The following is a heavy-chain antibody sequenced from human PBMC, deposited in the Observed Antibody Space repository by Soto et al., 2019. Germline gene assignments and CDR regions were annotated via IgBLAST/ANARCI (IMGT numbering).Heavy chain of an antibody. CDR1: GFTVDNNY. Sequence: EVQLVETGGGLIQPGGSLRLSCAASGFTVDNNYMSWVRQAPGKGLEWVSIIYPGYSTYYADSVKGLFTISRDNSKNTLYIQMNSLRAEDTAVYYCARAGTSSSWNYFNYWGQGTLVTVSS. J-gene: IGHJ4*02. CDR2: IYPGYST. CDR3: ARAGTSSSWNYFNY. D-gene: IGHD6-13*01. V-gene: IGHV3-53*02.